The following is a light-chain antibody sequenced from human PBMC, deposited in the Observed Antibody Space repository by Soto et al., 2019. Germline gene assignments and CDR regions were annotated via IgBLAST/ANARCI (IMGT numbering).Light chain of an antibody. CDR3: QLSGSSLLFT. J-gene: IGKJ3*01. V-gene: IGKV3-20*01. CDR1: QSVTSNY. CDR2: GAS. Sequence: DIVLTQSPGTLSLSPGERATLSCRASQSVTSNYLAWYQQKPGQAPRLLIYGASSRATGIPDRFSGSGSGTDFTLTISRLEPEDFAVYYCQLSGSSLLFTFGPGTTVDIK.